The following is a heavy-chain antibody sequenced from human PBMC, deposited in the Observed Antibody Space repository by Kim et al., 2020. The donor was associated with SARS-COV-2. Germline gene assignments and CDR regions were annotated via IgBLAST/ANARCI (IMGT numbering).Heavy chain of an antibody. CDR2: INHSGST. CDR1: GGSFSGYY. CDR3: ARGGYCSGGSCYSAPRKTPNNWFDP. Sequence: SETLSLTCAVYGGSFSGYYWSWIRQPPGKGLEWIGEINHSGSTNYNPSLKSRVTISVDTSKNQFSLKLSSVTAADTAVYYCARGGYCSGGSCYSAPRKTPNNWFDPWGQGTLVTVSS. D-gene: IGHD2-15*01. V-gene: IGHV4-34*01. J-gene: IGHJ5*02.